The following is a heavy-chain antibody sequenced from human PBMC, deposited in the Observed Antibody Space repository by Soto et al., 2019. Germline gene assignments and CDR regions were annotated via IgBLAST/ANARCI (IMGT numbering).Heavy chain of an antibody. CDR3: LKDAPNDSIDD. V-gene: IGHV3-9*01. CDR2: VSPTGDTV. J-gene: IGHJ4*02. Sequence: VQVVASGGGLVQPGRSLRLSCAVSGFRFEQYVMHWVRQAPGKGLECVSTVSPTGDTVAYADSVEGRFTVSRDNAKNSLYLQMNSLKVDDTAFYYCLKDAPNDSIDDWGQGSLVTVSS. D-gene: IGHD3-16*01. CDR1: GFRFEQYV.